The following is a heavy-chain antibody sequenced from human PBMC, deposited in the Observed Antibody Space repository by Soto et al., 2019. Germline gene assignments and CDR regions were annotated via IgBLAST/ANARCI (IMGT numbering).Heavy chain of an antibody. CDR3: VRDSSEHQLVWGRFDH. V-gene: IGHV1-3*01. CDR1: GYTFTSYA. Sequence: GASVKVSCKASGYTFTSYAMHWVRQAPGQRLEWMGWINAGNGNTKYSQKFQGRVTITRDTSASTAYMELSSLRSEDTAVYYCVRDSSEHQLVWGRFDHWGQGTLVTVSS. J-gene: IGHJ5*02. CDR2: INAGNGNT. D-gene: IGHD3-16*01.